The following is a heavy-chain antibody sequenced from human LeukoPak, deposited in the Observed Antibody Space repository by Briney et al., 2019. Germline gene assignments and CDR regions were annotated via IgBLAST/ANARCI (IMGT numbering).Heavy chain of an antibody. V-gene: IGHV3-74*01. Sequence: PGGSLRLSCAASGFDFTTYRMHWVRQAPGKGLVWVSRIGGEDNNRTYADSVKGRFTISRDNAKNMLYLQMDRLRAEDTAVYYCVPNLFDYWGQGALVTVSS. CDR3: VPNLFDY. CDR2: IGGEDNNR. CDR1: GFDFTTYR. J-gene: IGHJ4*02.